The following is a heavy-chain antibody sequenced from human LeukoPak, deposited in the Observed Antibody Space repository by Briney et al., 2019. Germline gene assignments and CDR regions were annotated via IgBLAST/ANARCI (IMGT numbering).Heavy chain of an antibody. D-gene: IGHD2-8*01. V-gene: IGHV3-23*01. Sequence: GGSLRLSCAASGFTFSSFGMSWVRQAPGKGLEWVSAISVSGGSTNYADSVKGRFTISRDNSKNTLYLQMNSLRAEDTAVYYCAKVFFIDYWGQGTLVTVSS. CDR1: GFTFSSFG. CDR2: ISVSGGST. J-gene: IGHJ4*02. CDR3: AKVFFIDY.